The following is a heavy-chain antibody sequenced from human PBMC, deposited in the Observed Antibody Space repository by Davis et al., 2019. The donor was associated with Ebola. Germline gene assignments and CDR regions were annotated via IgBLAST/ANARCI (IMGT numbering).Heavy chain of an antibody. J-gene: IGHJ4*02. CDR1: GNSFTSHW. V-gene: IGHV3-23*01. CDR2: ISGSGGRT. Sequence: GESLKISCKDSGNSFTSHWIGWVRQMPGKGLEWVSGISGSGGRTYYADSVKGRFTISRDNSKNTLYLQMDSLRAEDTAVYYCATLRYFDWLFPNGPDYWGQGTLVTVSS. CDR3: ATLRYFDWLFPNGPDY. D-gene: IGHD3-9*01.